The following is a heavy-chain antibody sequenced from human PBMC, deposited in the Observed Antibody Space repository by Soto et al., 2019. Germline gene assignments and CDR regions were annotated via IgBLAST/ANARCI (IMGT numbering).Heavy chain of an antibody. J-gene: IGHJ6*02. D-gene: IGHD3-3*01. Sequence: GGSLRLSCAASGFTFSSYSMSWVRPAPGKGLEWVSAISGSGGSTYYADSVKGRFTISRDNSKNTLYLQMNSLRAEDTAVYYCAKDREITIFGVVTDYYYYYGMDVWGQGTTVTVSS. V-gene: IGHV3-23*01. CDR2: ISGSGGST. CDR1: GFTFSSYS. CDR3: AKDREITIFGVVTDYYYYYGMDV.